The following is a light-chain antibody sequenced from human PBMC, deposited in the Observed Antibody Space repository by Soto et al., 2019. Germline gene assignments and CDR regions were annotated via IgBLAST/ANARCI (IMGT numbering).Light chain of an antibody. CDR2: HAS. J-gene: IGKJ5*01. Sequence: EVVLTQSPVILSVSPGESATLSCRASESVTRNLAWYQHIPGQAPRLLVFHASVRATGIPARFSGSGSGTEFSLTIGNLQSEDFAVYFCQQYNDWPPITFGQGTRLEIK. V-gene: IGKV3-15*01. CDR1: ESVTRN. CDR3: QQYNDWPPIT.